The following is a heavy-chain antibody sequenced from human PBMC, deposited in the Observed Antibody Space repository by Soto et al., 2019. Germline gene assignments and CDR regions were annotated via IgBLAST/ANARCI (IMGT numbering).Heavy chain of an antibody. Sequence: SQTLSLTCAISGDSVSSNSAAWYWIRQSPSRGLEWLGRTYYRSKWYNDYAVSVKSRITINPDTSKNQFSLQLNSVTPEDTAVYYCARASDPYYDFWSGYYDYYYYMDVWGKGTTVTVSS. CDR2: TYYRSKWYN. CDR3: ARASDPYYDFWSGYYDYYYYMDV. D-gene: IGHD3-3*01. V-gene: IGHV6-1*01. CDR1: GDSVSSNSAA. J-gene: IGHJ6*03.